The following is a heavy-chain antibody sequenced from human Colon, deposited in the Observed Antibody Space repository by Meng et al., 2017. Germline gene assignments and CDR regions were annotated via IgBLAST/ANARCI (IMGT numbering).Heavy chain of an antibody. CDR2: IYYGGST. J-gene: IGHJ4*02. CDR3: ATEATLYYFDY. D-gene: IGHD3-16*01. Sequence: QVLLQESGPGLVQPSQTLSLTCSVSGASVSSGPYYWSWIRQHPGKGLEWIGYIYYGGSTYYNPSLKSRVIISVDSSKNQFSLNLTSVAAADTAVYYCATEATLYYFDYWGQGALVTVSS. CDR1: GASVSSGPYY. V-gene: IGHV4-31*03.